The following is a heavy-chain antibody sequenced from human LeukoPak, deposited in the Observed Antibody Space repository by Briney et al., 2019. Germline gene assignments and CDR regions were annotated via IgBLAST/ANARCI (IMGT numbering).Heavy chain of an antibody. CDR3: ARGEQLWLRHSGES. Sequence: GGSLRLSCAASGFTFSNYAMSWVRQAPGKGLEWVSAISGSGGSTYYADSVKGRFTISRDNSKNTLYLQMSSLRAEDTAVYYCARGEQLWLRHSGESWGQGTLVTVSS. V-gene: IGHV3-23*01. D-gene: IGHD5-18*01. CDR2: ISGSGGST. CDR1: GFTFSNYA. J-gene: IGHJ4*02.